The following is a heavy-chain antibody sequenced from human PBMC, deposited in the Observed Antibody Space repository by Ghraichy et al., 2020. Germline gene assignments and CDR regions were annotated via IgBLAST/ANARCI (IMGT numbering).Heavy chain of an antibody. CDR3: TVTLVGALWDTGY. Sequence: GESLNISCAASGFTFSNAWMTWVRQAPGKGLEWVGRIKSNPDGGTTDYAAPVRGRFTISRDDSRNTLYLQMNSLKTEDTAVYYCTVTLVGALWDTGYWGQGTLVTVSS. J-gene: IGHJ4*02. D-gene: IGHD1-26*01. CDR2: IKSNPDGGTT. V-gene: IGHV3-15*01. CDR1: GFTFSNAW.